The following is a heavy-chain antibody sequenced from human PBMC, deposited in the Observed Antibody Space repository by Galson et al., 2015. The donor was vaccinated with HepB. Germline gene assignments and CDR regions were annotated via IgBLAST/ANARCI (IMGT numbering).Heavy chain of an antibody. J-gene: IGHJ4*02. CDR3: VREGGHDYFWGTYSGAYFES. CDR2: ITRTSNTI. CDR1: GFDFVRTT. V-gene: IGHV3-21*06. Sequence: SLRLSCAGSGFDFVRTTMNWVRQTPGKGLERVSSITRTSNTIYYRDSVKGRFTIFRDNAKNSLFLQMNSLRADGTGVDYCVREGGHDYFWGTYSGAYFESWGQGTLVTVSS. D-gene: IGHD3-16*01.